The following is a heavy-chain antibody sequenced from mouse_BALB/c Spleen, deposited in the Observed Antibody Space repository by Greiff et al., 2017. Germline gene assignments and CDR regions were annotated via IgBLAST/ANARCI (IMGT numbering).Heavy chain of an antibody. Sequence: VQLKESGAELVKPGASVKLSCTASGFNIKDTYMHWVKQRPEQGLEWIGRIDPANGNTKYDPKFQGKATITADTSSNTAYLQLSSLTSEDTAVYYCAEGGVSAYWGQGTLVTVSA. V-gene: IGHV14-3*02. CDR1: GFNIKDTY. J-gene: IGHJ3*01. D-gene: IGHD2-1*01. CDR2: IDPANGNT. CDR3: AEGGVSAY.